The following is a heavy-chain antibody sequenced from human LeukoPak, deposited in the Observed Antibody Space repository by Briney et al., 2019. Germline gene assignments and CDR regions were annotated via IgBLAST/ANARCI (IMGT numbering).Heavy chain of an antibody. V-gene: IGHV1-2*02. CDR3: TKQVRGGFES. CDR2: SNPNSGGA. D-gene: IGHD3-10*01. Sequence: ASVKVSCKASGYTFSDHYIHWIRQAPGHGLEWMGWSNPNSGGAHYAQKFQVRVIMTTDTSLSPVYMALGRLTSDDTAIYSCTKQVRGGFESWGQGTLVTVPS. CDR1: GYTFSDHY. J-gene: IGHJ4*02.